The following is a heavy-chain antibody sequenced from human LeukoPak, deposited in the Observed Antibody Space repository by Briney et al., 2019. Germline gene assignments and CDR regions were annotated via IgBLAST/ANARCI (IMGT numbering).Heavy chain of an antibody. CDR3: ARDVSDYYDSSGYYLSSYFDY. V-gene: IGHV3-7*01. J-gene: IGHJ4*02. Sequence: PGGSLRLSCAASGFTFSSYWMSWVRQAPGKGLEWVANIKQDGSEKYYVDSVKGRFTISRDNAKNSLYLQMNSLRADDTAVYYCARDVSDYYDSSGYYLSSYFDYWGQGTLVTVSS. CDR1: GFTFSSYW. CDR2: IKQDGSEK. D-gene: IGHD3-22*01.